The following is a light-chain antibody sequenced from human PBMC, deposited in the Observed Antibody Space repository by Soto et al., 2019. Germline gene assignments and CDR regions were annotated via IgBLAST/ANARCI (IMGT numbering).Light chain of an antibody. J-gene: IGLJ2*01. V-gene: IGLV2-11*01. CDR1: SSDVGGYNY. CDR3: CSYAGSYVV. CDR2: DVS. Sequence: QSALTQPRSVSGSPGQSVTISCTGTSSDVGGYNYVSWYQQHPGKAPKLMIYDVSKRPSGVPDRFAGSKSGNTASLTISGLQDEDEADYYCCSYAGSYVVFGRGTKVTVL.